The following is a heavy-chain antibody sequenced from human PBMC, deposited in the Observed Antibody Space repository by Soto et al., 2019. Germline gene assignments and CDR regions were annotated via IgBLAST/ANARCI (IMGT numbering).Heavy chain of an antibody. CDR3: ARETYYDFWSGPYYGMDV. J-gene: IGHJ6*02. D-gene: IGHD3-3*01. CDR1: GFTFSSYA. CDR2: ISYDGSNK. Sequence: QVQLVESGGGVVQPGRSLRLSCAASGFTFSSYAMHWVRQAPGKGLEWVAVISYDGSNKYYADSVKGRFTISRDNSKNMMNLKMNTLRAEDTAVYYCARETYYDFWSGPYYGMDVWGQGTTVTVSS. V-gene: IGHV3-30-3*01.